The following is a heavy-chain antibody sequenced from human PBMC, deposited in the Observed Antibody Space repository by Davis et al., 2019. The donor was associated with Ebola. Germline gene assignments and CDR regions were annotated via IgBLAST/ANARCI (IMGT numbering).Heavy chain of an antibody. V-gene: IGHV1-2*06. CDR3: ARDWTTVTTRFDY. CDR1: GYTFTGYD. J-gene: IGHJ4*02. CDR2: INPNSGGT. Sequence: ASVKVSCKASGYTFTGYDINWVRQATGQGLEWMGRINPNSGGTNYAQKFQGRVTMTRDTSASTAYMELSSLRSDDTAVYYCARDWTTVTTRFDYWGQGTLVTVSS. D-gene: IGHD4-17*01.